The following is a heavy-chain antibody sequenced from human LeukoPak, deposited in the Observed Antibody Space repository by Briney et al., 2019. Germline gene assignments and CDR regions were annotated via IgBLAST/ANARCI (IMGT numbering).Heavy chain of an antibody. Sequence: GKSLRLSCVASGFTFSRYGMHWVRQAPGQGLEWVAHIWFDGNNESYTDSVQARFKVSRDISENTLSLQMNSLRVDDTALYYCATDLILFGVNAGIGHWGQGILVTVSS. CDR2: IWFDGNNE. J-gene: IGHJ4*02. D-gene: IGHD3-10*01. CDR3: ATDLILFGVNAGIGH. CDR1: GFTFSRYG. V-gene: IGHV3-33*01.